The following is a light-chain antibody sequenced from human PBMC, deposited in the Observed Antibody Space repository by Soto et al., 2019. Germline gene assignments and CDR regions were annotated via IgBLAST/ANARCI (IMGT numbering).Light chain of an antibody. J-gene: IGKJ5*01. CDR3: QRYAAAPIT. CDR1: QSVGGN. Sequence: TVLTQSPVTLSLSPGERATLSCRASQSVGGNVAWYQQKPGQAPKLLISGASSRAPGIPDRFSGSGSGAVFTRSISRLEPEDFALYYGQRYAAAPITFGQGTRLDI. V-gene: IGKV3-20*01. CDR2: GAS.